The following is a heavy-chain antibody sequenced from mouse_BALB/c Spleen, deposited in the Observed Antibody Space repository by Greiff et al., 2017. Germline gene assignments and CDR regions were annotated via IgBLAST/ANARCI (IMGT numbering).Heavy chain of an antibody. CDR2: INPSSGYT. V-gene: IGHV1-4*02. CDR1: GYTFTSYT. J-gene: IGHJ3*01. D-gene: IGHD2-2*01. CDR3: ARGDYGDDERFAY. Sequence: VQLQQSAAELARPGASVKMSCKASGYTFTSYTMHWVKQRPGQGLEWIGYINPSSGYTEYNQKFKDKTTLTADKSSSTAYMQLSSLTSEDSAVYYCARGDYGDDERFAYWGQGTLVTVSA.